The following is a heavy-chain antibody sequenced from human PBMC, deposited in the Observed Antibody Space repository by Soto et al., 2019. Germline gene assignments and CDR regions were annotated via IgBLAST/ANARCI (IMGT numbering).Heavy chain of an antibody. CDR3: GLRSCSNRLSHDIRY. J-gene: IGHJ4*02. Sequence: QITLKESGPTLVKPTQTLTLTCTFSGFSLSTRGVSVGWIRQPPGKALEWLALICWDEDKRYSPSLKSRLTMPIPTSKNHVVLTTASMDSQATATYLCGLRSCSNRLSHDIRYRGPGTPVPVSS. CDR2: ICWDEDK. D-gene: IGHD1-1*01. V-gene: IGHV2-5*02. CDR1: GFSLSTRGVS.